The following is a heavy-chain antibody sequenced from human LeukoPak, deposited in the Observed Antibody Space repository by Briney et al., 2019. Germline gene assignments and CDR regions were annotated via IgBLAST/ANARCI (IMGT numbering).Heavy chain of an antibody. CDR2: IIPIFGTA. V-gene: IGHV1-69*13. CDR3: ARRSLGGSGSYYNVPYFDY. CDR1: GGTFSSYA. D-gene: IGHD3-10*01. Sequence: ASVRVSCKASGGTFSSYAISWVRQAPGQGLEWMGGIIPIFGTANYAQKFQGRVTITADESTSTAYMELSSLRSEDTAVYYCARRSLGGSGSYYNVPYFDYWGQGTLVTVSS. J-gene: IGHJ4*02.